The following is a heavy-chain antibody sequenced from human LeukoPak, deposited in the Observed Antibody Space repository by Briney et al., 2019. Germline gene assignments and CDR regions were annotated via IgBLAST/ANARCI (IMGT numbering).Heavy chain of an antibody. Sequence: PGGSLRLSCAASGFTFSDYGIHWVRQAPGKGLEWVAVIWYDGTNKYYGDSVKGRFTISRDNSKNTLYLQMNSLRAEDTAVYYCAKDRGSYSTTADSWGKGTLVTVSS. CDR3: AKDRGSYSTTADS. CDR2: IWYDGTNK. V-gene: IGHV3-33*06. J-gene: IGHJ5*01. CDR1: GFTFSDYG. D-gene: IGHD1-26*01.